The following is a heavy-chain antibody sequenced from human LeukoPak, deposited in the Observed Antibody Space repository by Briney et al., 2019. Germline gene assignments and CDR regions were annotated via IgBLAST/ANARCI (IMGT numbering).Heavy chain of an antibody. J-gene: IGHJ2*01. Sequence: SETLSLTCTVSGGSISSYYWSWIRQPPGKGLEWIGYIYYSGSTNYNPSLKSRVTISVDTSKNQFSLKLSSVTAADTAVYYCARLSFYPFYDCYFDLWGRGTLVTVSS. CDR2: IYYSGST. CDR1: GGSISSYY. CDR3: ARLSFYPFYDCYFDL. D-gene: IGHD2-2*01. V-gene: IGHV4-59*08.